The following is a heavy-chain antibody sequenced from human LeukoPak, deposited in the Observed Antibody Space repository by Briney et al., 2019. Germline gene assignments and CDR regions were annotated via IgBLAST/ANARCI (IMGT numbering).Heavy chain of an antibody. D-gene: IGHD1-26*01. CDR2: ISGSGDRT. J-gene: IGHJ4*02. Sequence: PGGSLRLSCAASGFTFSSYAMSWVRQAPGKGLEWVSGISGSGDRTYYAESVKGRFTISRDNSKNTLDVQMNSLRAEDTAVYYCAKEVGATMLGRLHYWGQGALATVSS. CDR1: GFTFSSYA. V-gene: IGHV3-23*01. CDR3: AKEVGATMLGRLHY.